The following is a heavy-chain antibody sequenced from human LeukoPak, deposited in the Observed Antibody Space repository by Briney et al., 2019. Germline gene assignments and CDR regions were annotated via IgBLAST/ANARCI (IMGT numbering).Heavy chain of an antibody. V-gene: IGHV4-4*07. CDR3: ARDPVLEHYFDY. D-gene: IGHD3-3*01. CDR1: GGSISGYF. J-gene: IGHJ4*02. CDR2: VYNGGSI. Sequence: PSETLSLTCSVSGGSISGYFWSWIRQPAGKGLEWIGRVYNGGSINYNPSLKSRVTISLDTSRSQFSLKLTSVTAADTAVYYCARDPVLEHYFDYWGQGTLVTVSS.